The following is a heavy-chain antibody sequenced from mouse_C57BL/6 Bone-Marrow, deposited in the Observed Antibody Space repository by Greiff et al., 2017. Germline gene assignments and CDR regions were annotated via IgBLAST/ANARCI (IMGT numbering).Heavy chain of an antibody. D-gene: IGHD2-4*01. J-gene: IGHJ1*03. Sequence: VKLQQSGAELVRPGASVTLSCKASGYTFTDYEMHWVKQTPVHGLEWIGAIDPETGGTAYNQTFKGKAILTADKSSSTAYMELRILTSEESAVYYFTMITRYFDGWGTGTTVTVSS. CDR2: IDPETGGT. V-gene: IGHV1-15*01. CDR3: TMITRYFDG. CDR1: GYTFTDYE.